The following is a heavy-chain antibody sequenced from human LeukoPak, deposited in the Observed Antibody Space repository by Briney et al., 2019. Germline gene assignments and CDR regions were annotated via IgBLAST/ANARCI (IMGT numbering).Heavy chain of an antibody. J-gene: IGHJ6*02. CDR2: IYSGGST. V-gene: IGHV3-66*01. D-gene: IGHD2-21*01. CDR3: ARANFIHYGMDV. CDR1: GFTVSSNY. Sequence: GGSLRLSCAASGFTVSSNYMSWVRQAPGKGLEWVSVIYSGGSTYYADSVKGRFTISRDNSKNTLYLQMNSLRAEDTAVYYCARANFIHYGMDVWGQGTTVTVSS.